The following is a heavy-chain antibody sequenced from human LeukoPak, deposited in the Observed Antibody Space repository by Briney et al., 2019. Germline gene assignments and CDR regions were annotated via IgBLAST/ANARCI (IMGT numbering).Heavy chain of an antibody. V-gene: IGHV3-11*06. J-gene: IGHJ4*02. Sequence: GGSLRLSCAASGFTFSDYSMNWVRQAPGKGLEWISYIGIDSGNTNYADSVKGRFTISGDKAKNSLYLQMNSLRVEDTAVYYCSRDYKYAFDNWGQGTLVTVSS. D-gene: IGHD5-24*01. CDR3: SRDYKYAFDN. CDR1: GFTFSDYS. CDR2: IGIDSGNT.